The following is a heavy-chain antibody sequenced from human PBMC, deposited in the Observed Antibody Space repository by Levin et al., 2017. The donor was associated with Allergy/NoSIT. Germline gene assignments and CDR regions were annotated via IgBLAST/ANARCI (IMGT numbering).Heavy chain of an antibody. CDR1: GFTFGDYA. J-gene: IGHJ6*03. Sequence: GESLKISCTASGFTFGDYAMSWSRQAPGKGLEWVGFIRSKGRGGTTEYAASVKGRFTISRDDSKSIAYLQMNSLKSEDTAVYYCSRDRDSSWYYYNDYYYYYYMVVWGKGTTVTVSS. CDR3: SRDRDSSWYYYNDYYYYYYMVV. CDR2: IRSKGRGGTT. V-gene: IGHV3-49*03. D-gene: IGHD6-13*01.